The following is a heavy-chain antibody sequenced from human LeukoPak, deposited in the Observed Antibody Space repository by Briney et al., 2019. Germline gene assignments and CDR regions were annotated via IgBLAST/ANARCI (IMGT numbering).Heavy chain of an antibody. CDR3: AKDGLRVRGVIYFDY. Sequence: PGGSLRLSCAASGFTFSTYSMNWVRQAPGKGLEWVSYISSSSYSIYYADSVKGRFTISRDNAKNSLYLQMNSLRAEDTAVYYCAKDGLRVRGVIYFDYWGQGTLVTVSS. CDR2: ISSSSYSI. CDR1: GFTFSTYS. V-gene: IGHV3-48*01. J-gene: IGHJ4*02. D-gene: IGHD3-10*01.